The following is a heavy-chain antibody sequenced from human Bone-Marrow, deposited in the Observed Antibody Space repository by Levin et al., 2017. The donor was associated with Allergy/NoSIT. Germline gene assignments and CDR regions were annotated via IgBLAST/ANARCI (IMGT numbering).Heavy chain of an antibody. CDR3: ARDDQGLTTASY. Sequence: GGSLRLSCAASGFTFSSYSMNWVRQAPGKGLEWVSSISSSSSYIYYADSVKGRFTISRDNAKNSLYLQMNSLRAEDTAVYYCARDDQGLTTASYWGQGTLVTVSS. V-gene: IGHV3-21*01. CDR2: ISSSSSYI. J-gene: IGHJ4*02. D-gene: IGHD4-17*01. CDR1: GFTFSSYS.